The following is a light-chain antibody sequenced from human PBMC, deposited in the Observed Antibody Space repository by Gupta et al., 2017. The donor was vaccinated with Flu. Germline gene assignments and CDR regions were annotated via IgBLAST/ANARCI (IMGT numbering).Light chain of an antibody. Sequence: DPLSLSPGQRATLSCRASQSVASNYVAWYQQEPGQAPRLLIYGASSRATDIPDRFSGSGSGTDFTLTISRLEPEDVAVYYCQQYGHSPITFGQGTRLE. J-gene: IGKJ5*01. CDR1: QSVASNY. CDR2: GAS. CDR3: QQYGHSPIT. V-gene: IGKV3-20*01.